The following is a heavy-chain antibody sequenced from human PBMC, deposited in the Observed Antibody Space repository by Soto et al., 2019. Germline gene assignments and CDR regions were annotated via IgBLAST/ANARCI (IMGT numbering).Heavy chain of an antibody. V-gene: IGHV2-5*02. Sequence: QITLKESGPTLVKPTQTLTLTCTFSGFSLSTSGVGVGWIRQPPGNTLEWLALIYWDDDKRYSPSLRSSLTISKETSKSQVVLTMTNMDPVDTATYHCIQSRCGGDCLKSYASHYYYGMDVWGQGTTVTVSS. CDR3: IQSRCGGDCLKSYASHYYYGMDV. J-gene: IGHJ6*02. CDR2: IYWDDDK. CDR1: GFSLSTSGVG. D-gene: IGHD2-21*02.